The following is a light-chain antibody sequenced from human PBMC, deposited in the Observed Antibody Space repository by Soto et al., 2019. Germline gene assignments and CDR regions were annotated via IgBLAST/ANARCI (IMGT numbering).Light chain of an antibody. Sequence: DIQMTQSPSSLSASVGDRVTITCRASQDIRLDLGWYQQIPGRAPKRLIFAASRLQSGVPSRFSGSGSGTEFTLTISGLQAEDFGTYYCLQHNTYPLTFGPGTRVD. J-gene: IGKJ3*01. V-gene: IGKV1-17*01. CDR3: LQHNTYPLT. CDR1: QDIRLD. CDR2: AAS.